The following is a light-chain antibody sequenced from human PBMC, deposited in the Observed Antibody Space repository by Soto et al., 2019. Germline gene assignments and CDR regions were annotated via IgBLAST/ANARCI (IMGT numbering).Light chain of an antibody. J-gene: IGLJ2*01. V-gene: IGLV2-11*01. Sequence: QSVLTQPRSVSGSPGQSVTISCTGTNSDVGDYSYVSWYQQHPGKAPKLLIYDVSKRPSGVPDRFSGSKSGNTASLTISGLQGEDEADYFCCSYTGRYIWVFGGGTKVTVL. CDR3: CSYTGRYIWV. CDR1: NSDVGDYSY. CDR2: DVS.